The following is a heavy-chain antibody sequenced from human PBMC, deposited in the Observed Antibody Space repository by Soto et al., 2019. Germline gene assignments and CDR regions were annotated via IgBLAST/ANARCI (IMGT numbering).Heavy chain of an antibody. Sequence: EVQLVESGGGLVQPGGSVKLSCAASGFTFSGSAKHWVRQASGKGLEWVGRIRDKVNKYATAYAASVTGRFTISRDDSKNMAYLQMNSLKTDDTAVYYCGYDFWSGYYSVGQTSGMDVWGQGTTVTVSS. CDR3: GYDFWSGYYSVGQTSGMDV. D-gene: IGHD3-3*01. J-gene: IGHJ6*02. CDR1: GFTFSGSA. V-gene: IGHV3-73*02. CDR2: IRDKVNKYAT.